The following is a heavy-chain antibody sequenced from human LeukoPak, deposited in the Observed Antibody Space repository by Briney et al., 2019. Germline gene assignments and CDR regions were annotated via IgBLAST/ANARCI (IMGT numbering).Heavy chain of an antibody. CDR2: INPDSGGT. V-gene: IGHV1-2*02. CDR1: GYTFTGYY. D-gene: IGHD5-18*01. J-gene: IGHJ5*02. CDR3: AREGYSRSWFDP. Sequence: ASVKVSCKASGYTFTGYYMHWVRQAPGQGLEWMGWINPDSGGTNYAQKFQGRVTMTRDTSISTAYMELSRLRSDDTAVYYCAREGYSRSWFDPWGQGTLVTVSS.